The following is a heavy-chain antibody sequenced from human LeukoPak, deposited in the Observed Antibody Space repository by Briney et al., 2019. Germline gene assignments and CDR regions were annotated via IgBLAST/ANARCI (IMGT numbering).Heavy chain of an antibody. D-gene: IGHD2/OR15-2a*01. J-gene: IGHJ4*02. CDR3: AKDSAKKYDDY. V-gene: IGHV3-23*01. Sequence: GGSLRLSCAASGFTFSSYWMHWVRQAPGKGLEWVSGISGSDGSTYYADSVKGRFTISRENSKNTLYLQMNSLRAEDTAVYYCAKDSAKKYDDYWGQGTLVTVSS. CDR1: GFTFSSYW. CDR2: ISGSDGST.